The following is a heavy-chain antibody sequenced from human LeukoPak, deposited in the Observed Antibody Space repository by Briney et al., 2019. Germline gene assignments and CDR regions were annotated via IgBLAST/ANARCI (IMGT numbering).Heavy chain of an antibody. D-gene: IGHD6-13*01. V-gene: IGHV4-39*01. CDR3: ARHASSSSWHEDAFDI. CDR2: IYYSGST. Sequence: SETLSLTCTVSGGSISSSSYYWGWIRQPPGKGLEWIGSIYYSGSTYYNPSLKSRVTTSVDTSKNQFSLKLSSVTAADTAVYYCARHASSSSWHEDAFDIWGQGTMVTVSS. CDR1: GGSISSSSYY. J-gene: IGHJ3*02.